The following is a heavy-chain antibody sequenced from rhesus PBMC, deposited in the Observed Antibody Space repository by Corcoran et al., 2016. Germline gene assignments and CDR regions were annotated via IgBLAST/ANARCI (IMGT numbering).Heavy chain of an antibody. V-gene: IGHV3S5*01. J-gene: IGHJ4*01. CDR2: ISNGGGST. D-gene: IGHD4-29*01. CDR1: GFTFSDYY. Sequence: EVQLVESGGGLVQPGGSLRLSCAASGFTFSDYYMSWVRQAPGKGLEWVSYISNGGGSTYYACPLKGRFTISRDSSKNTLSLQMNGLRAEDTAVYYCAKDPNLRYPSYYFDYWGQGVLVTVSS. CDR3: AKDPNLRYPSYYFDY.